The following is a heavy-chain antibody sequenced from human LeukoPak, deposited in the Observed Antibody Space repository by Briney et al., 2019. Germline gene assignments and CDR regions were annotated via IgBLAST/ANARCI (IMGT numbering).Heavy chain of an antibody. CDR3: VASPNRDYFDH. CDR2: IKGKRGDT. Sequence: VASVKVSSEASGYTFIDYYMHWGRQAPGQGPEWMGWIKGKRGDTQSAQKFQGRVTMTSDTSISTTYMELSSLKSDDTAVYYCVASPNRDYFDHWGQGTLVTVSS. V-gene: IGHV1-2*02. J-gene: IGHJ4*02. D-gene: IGHD2-21*01. CDR1: GYTFIDYY.